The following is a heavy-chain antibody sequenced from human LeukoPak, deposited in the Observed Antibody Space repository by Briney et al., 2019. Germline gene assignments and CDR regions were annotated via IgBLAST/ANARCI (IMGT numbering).Heavy chain of an antibody. CDR1: GFTFGTYS. J-gene: IGHJ4*02. V-gene: IGHV3-66*01. CDR3: ARVPGRDSTF. D-gene: IGHD5-24*01. CDR2: IYSGGST. Sequence: GGSLRLSCAVSGFTFGTYSMSWVRQAPGKGLEWVSVIYSGGSTYYADSVKGRFTISRDNSKNTLYLQMNSLRAEDTAVYYCARVPGRDSTFWGQGTLVTVSS.